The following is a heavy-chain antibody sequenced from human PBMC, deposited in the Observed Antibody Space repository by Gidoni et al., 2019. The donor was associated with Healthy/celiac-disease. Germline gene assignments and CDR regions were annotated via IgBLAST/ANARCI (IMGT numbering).Heavy chain of an antibody. D-gene: IGHD3-16*01. Sequence: QVPLVQSGGEGKKPGDSVKVSCKPSGYPFTMYDINWVRQATGQGLEWMGWMNPNSGNTGYAQKFRGRVTMTRNTSISTAYMELSSLRSEDTAVYYCARGPTKGGWFDPWGQGTLVTVSS. V-gene: IGHV1-8*01. CDR2: MNPNSGNT. J-gene: IGHJ5*02. CDR1: GYPFTMYD. CDR3: ARGPTKGGWFDP.